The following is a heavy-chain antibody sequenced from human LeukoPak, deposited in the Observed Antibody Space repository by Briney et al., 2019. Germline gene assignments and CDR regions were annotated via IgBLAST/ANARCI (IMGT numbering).Heavy chain of an antibody. CDR3: AGLRVACTSYFDY. V-gene: IGHV3-72*01. CDR2: IRNKANSYTT. Sequence: GGSLRLSCAASGFTFSDHYIDWVRQAPGKGLEWVGRIRNKANSYTTEYAASVKGRFTISRDDSKNSLYLQMNSLKTQYMAVYYCAGLRVACTSYFDYWGQGTLVTVSS. J-gene: IGHJ4*02. D-gene: IGHD6-19*01. CDR1: GFTFSDHY.